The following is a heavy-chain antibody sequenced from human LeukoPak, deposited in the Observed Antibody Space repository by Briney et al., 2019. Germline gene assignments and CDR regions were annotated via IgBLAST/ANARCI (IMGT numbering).Heavy chain of an antibody. V-gene: IGHV1-24*01. CDR3: ATYYYDSSGEGFIDY. CDR2: FDPEDGET. D-gene: IGHD3-22*01. CDR1: GYTLTELS. J-gene: IGHJ4*02. Sequence: ASVKVSCKVSGYTLTELSMHWVRQAHGKGLEWMGGFDPEDGETIYAQKFQGRVTMTEDTSTDTAYMELSSLRSEDMAVYYCATYYYDSSGEGFIDYWGQGTLVTVSS.